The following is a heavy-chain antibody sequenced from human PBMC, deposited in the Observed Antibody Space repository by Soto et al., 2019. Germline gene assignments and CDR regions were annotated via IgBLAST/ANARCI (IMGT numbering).Heavy chain of an antibody. Sequence: QVQLVQSGAEVKKPGASVKVSCETPGYTFTTYYMHWVRRAPGQGLEWMGMINPSGGSTSYAQKFQGRVTMTRDTSTRTIYMELSSLRFDDTAIYYCARRAYNYANMDVWGQGTTVTVSS. CDR2: INPSGGST. CDR3: ARRAYNYANMDV. D-gene: IGHD5-18*01. J-gene: IGHJ6*02. CDR1: GYTFTTYY. V-gene: IGHV1-46*01.